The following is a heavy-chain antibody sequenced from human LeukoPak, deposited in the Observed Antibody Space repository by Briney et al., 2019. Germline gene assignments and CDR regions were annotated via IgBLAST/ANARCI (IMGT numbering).Heavy chain of an antibody. V-gene: IGHV1-24*01. CDR3: ARDPTDSGSYPFDY. Sequence: ASVKVSCKVSGYTLTELSMHWVRQAPGKGLEWMGGFDPEDGETIYAQKFQGRVTMTEDTSTDTAYMELSSLRSEDTAVYYCARDPTDSGSYPFDYWGQGTLVTVSS. CDR1: GYTLTELS. J-gene: IGHJ4*02. CDR2: FDPEDGET. D-gene: IGHD1-26*01.